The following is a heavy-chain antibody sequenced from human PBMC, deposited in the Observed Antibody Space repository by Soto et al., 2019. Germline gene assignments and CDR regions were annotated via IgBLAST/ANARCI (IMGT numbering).Heavy chain of an antibody. J-gene: IGHJ6*02. V-gene: IGHV1-69*01. CDR3: AKDRRADWESYYFYAMDV. CDR1: GGVFGSFS. D-gene: IGHD1-26*01. Sequence: QVQLVQSGAEVRKPGSSVKVSCKASGGVFGSFSITWVRQAPGQGLEWIGGIIPIYGTANYAQNFQGRVTITAHAATSTAYVEVSSLGSEDTAVYYCAKDRRADWESYYFYAMDVWGQGTTVIVSS. CDR2: IIPIYGTA.